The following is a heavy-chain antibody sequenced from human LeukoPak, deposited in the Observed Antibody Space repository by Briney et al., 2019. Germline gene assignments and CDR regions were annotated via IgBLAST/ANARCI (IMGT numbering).Heavy chain of an antibody. J-gene: IGHJ3*02. Sequence: SETLSLTCTVSGGSISGYYWNWIRQPAGKGLEWIGRIFHSGSTNYNPSLNSRVTMSVGTSKNQFSLKLSSVTAADTAVYYCARTKLLWFGEDDAFDIWGQGTMVTVSS. CDR1: GGSISGYY. CDR3: ARTKLLWFGEDDAFDI. D-gene: IGHD3-10*01. V-gene: IGHV4-4*07. CDR2: IFHSGST.